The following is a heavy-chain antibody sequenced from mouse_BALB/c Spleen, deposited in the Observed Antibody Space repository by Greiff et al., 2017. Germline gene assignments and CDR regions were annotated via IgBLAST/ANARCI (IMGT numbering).Heavy chain of an antibody. D-gene: IGHD1-1*01. V-gene: IGHV5-9-4*01. J-gene: IGHJ4*01. CDR2: ISSGGSYT. CDR3: ARDYYGSRAMDY. CDR1: GFTFSSYA. Sequence: DVMLVESGGGLVKPGGSLKLSCAASGFTFSSYAMSWVRQSPEKRLEWVAEISSGGSYTYYPDTVTGRFTISRDNAKNTLYLEMSSLRSEDTAMYYCARDYYGSRAMDYWGQGTSVTVSS.